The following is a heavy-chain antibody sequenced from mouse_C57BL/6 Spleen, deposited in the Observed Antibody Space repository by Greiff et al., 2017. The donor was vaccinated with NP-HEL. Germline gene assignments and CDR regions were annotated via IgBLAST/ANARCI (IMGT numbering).Heavy chain of an antibody. CDR3: ARGEAGYFDV. CDR1: GYAFSSSW. V-gene: IGHV1-82*01. J-gene: IGHJ1*03. Sequence: VKLMESGPELVKPGASVKISCKASGYAFSSSWMNWVKQRPGKGLEWIGRIYPGDGDTNYNGKFKGKATLTADKSSSTAYMQLSSLTSEDSAVYFCARGEAGYFDVWGTGTTVTVSS. CDR2: IYPGDGDT.